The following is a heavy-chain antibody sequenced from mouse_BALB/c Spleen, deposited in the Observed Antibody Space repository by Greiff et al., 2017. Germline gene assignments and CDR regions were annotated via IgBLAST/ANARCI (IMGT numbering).Heavy chain of an antibody. J-gene: IGHJ2*01. CDR3: ARWEAYYGDY. V-gene: IGHV1S29*02. CDR2: IYPYNGGT. CDR1: GYTFTDYN. Sequence: EVQLVESGPELVKPGASVKISCKASGYTFTDYNMHWVKQSHGKSLEWIGYIYPYNGGTGYNQKFKSKATLTVDNSSSTAYMELRSLTSEDSAVYYCARWEAYYGDYWGQGTTLTVSS. D-gene: IGHD2-10*01.